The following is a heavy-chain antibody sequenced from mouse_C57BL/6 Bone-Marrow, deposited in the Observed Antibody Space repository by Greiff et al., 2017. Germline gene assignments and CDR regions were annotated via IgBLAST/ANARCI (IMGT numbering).Heavy chain of an antibody. CDR2: INPSTGGT. J-gene: IGHJ4*01. CDR1: GYTFTSYW. CDR3: ARSFITTVVPYYYAMDY. Sequence: QVQLQQPGPELLQPGASVKLSCKSSGYTFTSYWMHLVKLRPGPGLGWIGHINPSTGGTNDNETFQNKATLTVDKSSSTASMQLSSLTSEDSAVYYCARSFITTVVPYYYAMDYWGQGTSVTVSS. D-gene: IGHD1-1*01. V-gene: IGHV1-53*01.